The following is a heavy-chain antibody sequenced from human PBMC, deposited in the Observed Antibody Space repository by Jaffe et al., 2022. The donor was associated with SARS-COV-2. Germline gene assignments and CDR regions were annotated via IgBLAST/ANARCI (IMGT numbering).Heavy chain of an antibody. CDR2: IYYSGST. V-gene: IGHV4-59*01. CDR1: GGSISSYY. D-gene: IGHD1-20*01. CDR3: ARGQLDNWNDPHAFDI. J-gene: IGHJ3*02. Sequence: QVQLQESGPGLVKPSETLSLTCTVSGGSISSYYWSWIRQPPGKGLEWIGYIYYSGSTNYNPSLKSRVTISVDTSKNQFSLKLSSVTAADTAVYYCARGQLDNWNDPHAFDIWGQGTMVTVSS.